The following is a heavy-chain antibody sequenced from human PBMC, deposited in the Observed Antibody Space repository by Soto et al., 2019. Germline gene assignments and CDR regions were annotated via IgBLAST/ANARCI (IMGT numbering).Heavy chain of an antibody. D-gene: IGHD3-22*01. CDR2: ISFDGNNK. Sequence: PGGSLRLSCAASGFTFSNYGMHWVRQAPGKGLEWVAIISFDGNNKYYSDSVKGRFTISRDSSKNMVFLQMNSLRPEDTAVYYCVKPKEHFYDSSPGETWGQGTPVTVSS. J-gene: IGHJ5*02. CDR3: VKPKEHFYDSSPGET. CDR1: GFTFSNYG. V-gene: IGHV3-30*18.